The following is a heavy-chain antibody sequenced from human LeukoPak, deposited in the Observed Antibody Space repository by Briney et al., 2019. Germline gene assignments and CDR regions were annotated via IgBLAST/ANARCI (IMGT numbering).Heavy chain of an antibody. D-gene: IGHD3-9*01. CDR2: ISWNSGSI. Sequence: GGSLRLSCAASGFTFDDYAMHWVRQAPGKGLEWVSGISWNSGSIGYADSVKGRFTISRDNAKNSLYLQMNSLRVEDTAVYYCTRDLLDYDVSTGLHHYYMDVWGQGTTVTVSS. CDR3: TRDLLDYDVSTGLHHYYMDV. CDR1: GFTFDDYA. V-gene: IGHV3-9*01. J-gene: IGHJ6*02.